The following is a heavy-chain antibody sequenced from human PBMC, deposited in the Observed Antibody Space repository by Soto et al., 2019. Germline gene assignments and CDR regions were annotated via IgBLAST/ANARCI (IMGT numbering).Heavy chain of an antibody. Sequence: QVQLQESGPGLVKPSQTLSLTCTVSGGSISSGGYYWSWIRQHPGKGLEWIGYIYYSGSTYYNPSLKSRVTISVDTSKNQFSLKLSSVTAADTAVYYCARRGDFWSGYYAGGFDYWGQGTLVTVSS. CDR3: ARRGDFWSGYYAGGFDY. J-gene: IGHJ4*02. CDR1: GGSISSGGYY. D-gene: IGHD3-3*01. V-gene: IGHV4-31*03. CDR2: IYYSGST.